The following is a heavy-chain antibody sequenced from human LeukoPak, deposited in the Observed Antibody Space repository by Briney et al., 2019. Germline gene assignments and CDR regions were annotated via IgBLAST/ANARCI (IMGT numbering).Heavy chain of an antibody. V-gene: IGHV4-39*01. Sequence: SETLSLTCTVSGGSISSSSYDWGWIRQPPGKGLEWIGSIYYSGSTYYNPSLKSRVTISVDTSKNQFSLKLSSVTAADTAVYYCARMDRGVIIRDWFDPWGQGTLVTVSS. D-gene: IGHD3-10*01. CDR1: GGSISSSSYD. CDR2: IYYSGST. J-gene: IGHJ5*02. CDR3: ARMDRGVIIRDWFDP.